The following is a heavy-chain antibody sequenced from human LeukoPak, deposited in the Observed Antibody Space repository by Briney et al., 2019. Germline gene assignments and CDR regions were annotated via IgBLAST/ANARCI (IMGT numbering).Heavy chain of an antibody. D-gene: IGHD3-16*01. CDR1: GGSISSSSYY. Sequence: SETLSLTCTVSGGSISSSSYYWGWIRQPPGKGLEWIRSMYYSGSTNYNPSLKSRVTISVDTSKNQFSLKLNSVPAADTAVYYCVRGGVYFDYWGQGTLVTVSS. CDR2: MYYSGST. J-gene: IGHJ4*02. V-gene: IGHV4-61*05. CDR3: VRGGVYFDY.